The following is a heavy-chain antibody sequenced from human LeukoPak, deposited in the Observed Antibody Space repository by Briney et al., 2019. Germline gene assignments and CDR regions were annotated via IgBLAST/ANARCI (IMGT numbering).Heavy chain of an antibody. J-gene: IGHJ4*02. CDR1: GYSISSGYY. D-gene: IGHD3-16*02. CDR3: ARRARVYDYVWGSYRYTHVDY. Sequence: SETLSLTCAVSGYSISSGYYWGWIRQPPGKGLEWIGSIYHSGSTYYNPSLRSRVTISVDTSRNQFSLKLSSVTAADTAVYYCARRARVYDYVWGSYRYTHVDYWGQGTLVTVSS. V-gene: IGHV4-38-2*01. CDR2: IYHSGST.